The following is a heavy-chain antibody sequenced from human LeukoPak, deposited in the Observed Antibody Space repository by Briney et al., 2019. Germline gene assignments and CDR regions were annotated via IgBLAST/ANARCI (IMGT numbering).Heavy chain of an antibody. CDR2: IIPIFGTA. J-gene: IGHJ6*02. CDR3: ASKPNIYVSVRELLLLDYYYGMDV. V-gene: IGHV1-69*13. Sequence: ASVKVSCKASGGTLSSYAISWVRQAPGQGLEWMGGIIPIFGTANYAQKFQGRVTITADESTSTAYMELSSLRSEDTAVYYCASKPNIYVSVRELLLLDYYYGMDVWGQGTTVTVSS. CDR1: GGTLSSYA. D-gene: IGHD2-15*01.